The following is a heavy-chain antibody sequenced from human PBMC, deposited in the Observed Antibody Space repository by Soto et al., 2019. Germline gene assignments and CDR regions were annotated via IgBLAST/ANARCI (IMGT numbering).Heavy chain of an antibody. J-gene: IGHJ4*02. CDR3: ARDRSWLTYSGSYLFRNPIDY. Sequence: GGSLRLSCAASGFTFSDYYMSWIRQAPGKGLEWVSYISSSGSTIYYADTVKGRFTISRDNAKNSLYLQMNSLRAEDTTMYYYARDRSWLTYSGSYLFRNPIDYWGQGTLVTVSS. CDR1: GFTFSDYY. D-gene: IGHD1-26*01. V-gene: IGHV3-11*01. CDR2: ISSSGSTI.